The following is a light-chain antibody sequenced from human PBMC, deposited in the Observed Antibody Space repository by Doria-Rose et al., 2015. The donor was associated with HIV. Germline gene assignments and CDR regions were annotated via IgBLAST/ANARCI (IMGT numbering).Light chain of an antibody. CDR2: EVS. CDR1: SSDVGSHKL. V-gene: IGLV2-23*02. J-gene: IGLJ3*02. CDR3: YSYVGSSTVV. Sequence: QSALIQPASVSGSPGQSITISCTGTSSDVGSHKLVPLYQQYPGQASKLMIIEVSKRLSGISNRFSGSKSGNTASLTISGLQAEDEADYYCYSYVGSSTVVFGGGTKLTVL.